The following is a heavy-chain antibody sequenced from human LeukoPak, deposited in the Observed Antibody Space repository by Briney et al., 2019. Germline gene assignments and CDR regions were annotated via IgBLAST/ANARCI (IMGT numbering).Heavy chain of an antibody. J-gene: IGHJ4*02. CDR2: ISGSGGST. Sequence: PGGSLRLSCPAYGFAFSTYAMSWVRQAPWKGLEWVSGISGSGGSTYYADSVKGRFTISRDNSKNTLYLQMNSLIAGDTAIYYCAKNRALHEIYYWGQGTLVTVSS. V-gene: IGHV3-23*01. CDR1: GFAFSTYA. CDR3: AKNRALHEIYY. D-gene: IGHD2-21*01.